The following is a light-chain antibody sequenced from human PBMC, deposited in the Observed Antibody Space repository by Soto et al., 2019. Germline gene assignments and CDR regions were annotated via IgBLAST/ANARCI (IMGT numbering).Light chain of an antibody. Sequence: QSVLTQPASVSGSPGQSITISCSGSSGDVGNYDLVSWYQQIPGKAPQLMIFEVSRRPSRVSDRFSGSKSGNTASLTISGLQAEDEGDFYCCSYAGNGAWVFGGGTKVIVL. CDR1: SGDVGNYDL. CDR3: CSYAGNGAWV. J-gene: IGLJ3*02. V-gene: IGLV2-23*02. CDR2: EVS.